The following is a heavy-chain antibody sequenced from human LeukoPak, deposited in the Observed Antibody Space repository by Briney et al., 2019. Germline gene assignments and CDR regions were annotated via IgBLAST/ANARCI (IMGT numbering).Heavy chain of an antibody. CDR3: ARGAARMVEMATIISFEY. J-gene: IGHJ4*02. D-gene: IGHD5-24*01. CDR2: INQDGSEK. Sequence: PGGSLRLSCAASEFPFNGYWMSWVRQAPGKGLECVANINQDGSEKYYVESAKGRFTISRDNAKNSLYLQMNSLRDEDTAVYYCARGAARMVEMATIISFEYWGQGTLVTVSS. CDR1: EFPFNGYW. V-gene: IGHV3-7*01.